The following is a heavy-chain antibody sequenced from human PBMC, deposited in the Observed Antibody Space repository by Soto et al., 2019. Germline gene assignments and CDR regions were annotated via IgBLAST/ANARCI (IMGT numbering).Heavy chain of an antibody. CDR2: TSAYNGNT. CDR1: GYTFTSYG. Sequence: QVQLVQSGAEVKKPGASVKVSCKASGYTFTSYGISWVRQAPGQGLEWMGWTSAYNGNTNYAQKLQGRVTVTTDTSTSTAYMELRSLRSDDTAVYYCARRQWLVGGYYYGMDVWGQGTTVTVSS. CDR3: ARRQWLVGGYYYGMDV. J-gene: IGHJ6*02. V-gene: IGHV1-18*01. D-gene: IGHD6-19*01.